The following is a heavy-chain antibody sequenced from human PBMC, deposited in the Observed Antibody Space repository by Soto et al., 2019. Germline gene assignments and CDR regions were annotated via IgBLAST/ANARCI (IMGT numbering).Heavy chain of an antibody. J-gene: IGHJ4*02. D-gene: IGHD4-17*01. CDR2: INAGNGNT. CDR1: GYTFTSYA. Sequence: ASVKVSCKASGYTFTSYAMHWVRQAPGQRLEWMGWINAGNGNTKYSQKFQGRVTITRDTSASTAYMELSSLRSEDTAVYYCARFSTVTTWDYYFDYWGQGTLVTVSS. V-gene: IGHV1-3*01. CDR3: ARFSTVTTWDYYFDY.